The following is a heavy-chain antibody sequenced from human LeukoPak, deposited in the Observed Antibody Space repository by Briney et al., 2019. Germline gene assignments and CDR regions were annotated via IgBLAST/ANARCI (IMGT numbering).Heavy chain of an antibody. Sequence: GGSLRLSCAASGFTVSSNYMSWVRQAPGKGLEWVSVIYSGGSTYYADSVKGRFTISRDNSNNTLYLQMNSLRAEDTAVYYCARGLRSSGWSLFDYWGQGTLVTVSS. J-gene: IGHJ4*02. V-gene: IGHV3-66*01. D-gene: IGHD6-19*01. CDR2: IYSGGST. CDR1: GFTVSSNY. CDR3: ARGLRSSGWSLFDY.